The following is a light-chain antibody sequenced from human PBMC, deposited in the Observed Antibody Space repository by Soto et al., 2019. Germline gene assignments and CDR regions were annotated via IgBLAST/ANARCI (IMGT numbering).Light chain of an antibody. CDR1: SSDVGAYDY. CDR2: EVS. J-gene: IGLJ3*02. Sequence: QSALTQPPSGSGAPGQSISISCTGTSSDVGAYDYVSWYQQNPGKAPKLRISEVSDRPAGGCHRFSGSRSANTASLTLSGIQAEEEAAYFLSSYTSTCTLLVFGGGTKLPVL. V-gene: IGLV2-14*01. CDR3: SSYTSTCTLLV.